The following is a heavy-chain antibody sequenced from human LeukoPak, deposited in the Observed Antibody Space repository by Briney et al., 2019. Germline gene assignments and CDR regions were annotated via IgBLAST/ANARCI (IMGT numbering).Heavy chain of an antibody. CDR2: VSGSASNT. Sequence: GGSLRLSCAASGFTFSNYAMSWVRQAPGKGLEWVSTVSGSASNTYYADSVKGRCTISRDNSKNTLYLRMNSLRADDTAVYYCAKGFQTYGELSFDGWGQGTLVAVSS. J-gene: IGHJ4*02. V-gene: IGHV3-23*01. D-gene: IGHD4-17*01. CDR3: AKGFQTYGELSFDG. CDR1: GFTFSNYA.